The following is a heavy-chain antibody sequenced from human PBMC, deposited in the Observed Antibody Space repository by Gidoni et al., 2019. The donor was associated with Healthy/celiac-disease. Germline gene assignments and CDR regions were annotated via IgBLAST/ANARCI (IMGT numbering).Heavy chain of an antibody. CDR1: GFTFSGDW. CDR2: IKQDGSEK. V-gene: IGHV3-7*01. CDR3: AREWRWLQPFDI. J-gene: IGHJ3*02. Sequence: EVQLVESGGGLVQPGGSLGLSCAASGFTFSGDWMSWVLQAPGKGLEWVANIKQDGSEKYYVDSVKGRFTISRDNAKNSLYLQMNSLRAEDTAVYYCAREWRWLQPFDIWGQGTMVTVSS. D-gene: IGHD5-12*01.